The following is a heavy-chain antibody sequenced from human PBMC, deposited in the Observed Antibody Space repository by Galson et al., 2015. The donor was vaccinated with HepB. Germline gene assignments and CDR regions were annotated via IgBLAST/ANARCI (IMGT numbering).Heavy chain of an antibody. V-gene: IGHV1-46*01. D-gene: IGHD6-19*01. Sequence: SVKVSCKASGYTFTRYYMHWVRQAPGQGLEWMGIINPSGGSTSYAQKFQGRVTMTRDTSTSTVYMELSSLRSEDTAVYYCARDWMAGTSSGWFDPWGQGTLVTVSS. CDR3: ARDWMAGTSSGWFDP. J-gene: IGHJ5*02. CDR2: INPSGGST. CDR1: GYTFTRYY.